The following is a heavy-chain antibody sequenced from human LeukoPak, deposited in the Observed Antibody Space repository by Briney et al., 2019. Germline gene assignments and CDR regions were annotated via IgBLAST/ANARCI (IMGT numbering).Heavy chain of an antibody. V-gene: IGHV4-4*07. J-gene: IGHJ3*02. CDR3: AMYYYDSSGYYRDAFDI. CDR1: GGSISSHY. Sequence: SETLSLTCSVSGGSISSHYWSWIRQPAGKGLEWIGRIYTSGSTNYNPSLESRVTMSVDTSKIQFSLKLSSVTAADTAVYYCAMYYYDSSGYYRDAFDIWGQGTMVTVSS. D-gene: IGHD3-22*01. CDR2: IYTSGST.